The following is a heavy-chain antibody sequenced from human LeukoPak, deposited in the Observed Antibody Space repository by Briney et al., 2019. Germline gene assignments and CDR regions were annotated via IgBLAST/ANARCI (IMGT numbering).Heavy chain of an antibody. CDR2: VTGNGAET. CDR3: AKRDGPYFFDY. CDR1: GFLFFNYG. Sequence: GGSLRLSCAASGFLFFNYGMNWLRQAPGKGREWVSVVTGNGAETKYADSVKGRFTVFRDNSKNMLYLQMDRLRADDTAVYYCAKRDGPYFFDYWGQGTPVTVSS. V-gene: IGHV3-23*01. J-gene: IGHJ4*02.